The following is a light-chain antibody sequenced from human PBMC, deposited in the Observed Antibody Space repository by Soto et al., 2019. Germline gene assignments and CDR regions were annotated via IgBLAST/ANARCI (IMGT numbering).Light chain of an antibody. Sequence: DIQMTQSPSTLSASVGDRVTLTCRASQNIGLSLAWFQQKPGKAPKLLIYGASSLESGVPSRFSGSGSGTEFTLTISSLQPDDFATYYCEQSRRYPWTFGQGTKVEIK. J-gene: IGKJ1*01. CDR2: GAS. CDR3: EQSRRYPWT. CDR1: QNIGLS. V-gene: IGKV1-5*01.